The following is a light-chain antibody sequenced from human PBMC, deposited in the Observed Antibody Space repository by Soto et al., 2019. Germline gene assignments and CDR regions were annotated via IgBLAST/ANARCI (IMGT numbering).Light chain of an antibody. CDR3: QQYVSIPLT. Sequence: EIVMTQSPATLSVSPGETATLSCRASQYVSNKVAWYQQKPGQAPSLLILGASTRATGIPDRFSGSGSGTDVTLTISRLEPEDSAVYYCQQYVSIPLTFGGGTKVDIK. V-gene: IGKV3D-15*01. J-gene: IGKJ4*01. CDR1: QYVSNK. CDR2: GAS.